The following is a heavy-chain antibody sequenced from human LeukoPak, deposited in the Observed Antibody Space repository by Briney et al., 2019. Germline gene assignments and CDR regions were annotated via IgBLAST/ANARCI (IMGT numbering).Heavy chain of an antibody. D-gene: IGHD3-16*01. CDR2: ISSSSSTI. Sequence: GGSLRLSCAASGFTFSSYNMNWVRQAPGQGLEWVSFISSSSSTIYYADSVKGRFTISRDNAKNSLYLQMNSLRAEDTAVYYCASPAYYDYVWGSYQLDYWGQGTLVTVSS. CDR3: ASPAYYDYVWGSYQLDY. CDR1: GFTFSSYN. V-gene: IGHV3-48*01. J-gene: IGHJ4*02.